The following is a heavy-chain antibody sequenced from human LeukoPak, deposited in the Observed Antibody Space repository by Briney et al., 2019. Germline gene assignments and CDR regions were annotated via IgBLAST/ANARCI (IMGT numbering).Heavy chain of an antibody. J-gene: IGHJ4*02. CDR2: FYRTDTT. CDR1: GFTVSSNY. CDR3: ARSSWPYYFDY. Sequence: PGGSLRLSCAASGFTVSSNYMSWVRQPPGEGLEWVSLFYRTDTTYYADSVKGRFTISRDNSKHTLYLQMISLRAEDTAMYYCARSSWPYYFDYWGQGTLVTVYS. D-gene: IGHD5-12*01. V-gene: IGHV3-53*01.